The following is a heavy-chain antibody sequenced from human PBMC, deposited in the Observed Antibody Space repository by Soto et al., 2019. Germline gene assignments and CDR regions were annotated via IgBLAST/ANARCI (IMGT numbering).Heavy chain of an antibody. J-gene: IGHJ6*02. Sequence: SETLSLTCTVSGGSISSYYWGWIRQPPGKGLEFIGYVYYNGNTNYNPSFKSRVTISIDTSTNQFSLNLKSVSAADTAVYYCARDRVTITILGVVIKTRFYYSGMDVWGQGTTVRVCS. CDR1: GGSISSYY. CDR3: ARDRVTITILGVVIKTRFYYSGMDV. V-gene: IGHV4-59*01. CDR2: VYYNGNT. D-gene: IGHD3-3*01.